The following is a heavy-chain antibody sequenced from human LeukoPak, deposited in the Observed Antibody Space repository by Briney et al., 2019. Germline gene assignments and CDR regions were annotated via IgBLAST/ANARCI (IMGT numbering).Heavy chain of an antibody. V-gene: IGHV3-7*01. CDR1: GFTFSSYW. J-gene: IGHJ5*02. CDR2: IKQDVSEI. Sequence: GGSLRLSCAASGFTFSSYWMSWVRQAPGKGLEWVANIKQDVSEIYYADSVKGRFTISRDNSKNTLYLQMNSLRAEVTAVYYCARGITMVRGVIPYNWFDPWGQGTLVTVSS. CDR3: ARGITMVRGVIPYNWFDP. D-gene: IGHD3-10*01.